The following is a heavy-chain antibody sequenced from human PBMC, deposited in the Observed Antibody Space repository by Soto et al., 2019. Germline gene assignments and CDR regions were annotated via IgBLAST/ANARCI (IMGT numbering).Heavy chain of an antibody. CDR1: GFTVSSNY. D-gene: IGHD6-13*01. V-gene: IGHV3-66*04. Sequence: GGSLRLSCAASGFTVSSNYMSWVRQAPGKGLEWVSVIYSGGSTYYADSVKGRFTISRDNSKNTLYLQMNSLRAEDTAVYYCARLTGAAAGMFDYWGQGTLVTVSS. J-gene: IGHJ4*02. CDR2: IYSGGST. CDR3: ARLTGAAAGMFDY.